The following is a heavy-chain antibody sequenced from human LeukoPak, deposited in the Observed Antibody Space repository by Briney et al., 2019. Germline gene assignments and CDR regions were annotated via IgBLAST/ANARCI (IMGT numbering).Heavy chain of an antibody. CDR1: GGTFSSYA. D-gene: IGHD3-3*01. CDR2: IIPIFGTA. Sequence: ASVKVSCKASGGTFSSYAISWVRQAPGQGLEWMGGIIPIFGTANYAQKFQGRVTITTDESTSTAYMELSSLRSEDTAVYYCARERRLFGVVTYYYMDIWGKGTTVTVSS. J-gene: IGHJ6*03. V-gene: IGHV1-69*05. CDR3: ARERRLFGVVTYYYMDI.